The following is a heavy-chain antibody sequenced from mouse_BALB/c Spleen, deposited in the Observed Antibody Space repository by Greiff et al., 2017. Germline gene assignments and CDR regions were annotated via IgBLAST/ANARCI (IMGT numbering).Heavy chain of an antibody. J-gene: IGHJ2*01. V-gene: IGHV5-4*02. CDR1: GFTFSDYY. Sequence: EVKLVESGGGLVKPGGSLKLSCAASGFTFSDYYMYWVRQTPEKRLEWVATISDGGSYTYYPDSVKGRFTISRDNAKNNLYLQMSSLKSEDTAMYYCAREGNYYGSRGYVDYWGQGTTLTVSS. D-gene: IGHD1-1*01. CDR2: ISDGGSYT. CDR3: AREGNYYGSRGYVDY.